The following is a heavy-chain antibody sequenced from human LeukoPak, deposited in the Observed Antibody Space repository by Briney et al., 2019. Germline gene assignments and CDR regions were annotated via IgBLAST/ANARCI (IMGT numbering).Heavy chain of an antibody. CDR1: GDSISSSNYS. J-gene: IGHJ4*02. Sequence: SETLSLTCTVSGDSISSSNYSWGWLRQPPGKGLEWIGYIYYSGSTNYNPSLKSRVTISVDTSKNQFSLKLSSVTAADTAVYYCARGGAYDFWSGYYFDYWGQGTLVTVSS. D-gene: IGHD3-3*01. V-gene: IGHV4-61*05. CDR2: IYYSGST. CDR3: ARGGAYDFWSGYYFDY.